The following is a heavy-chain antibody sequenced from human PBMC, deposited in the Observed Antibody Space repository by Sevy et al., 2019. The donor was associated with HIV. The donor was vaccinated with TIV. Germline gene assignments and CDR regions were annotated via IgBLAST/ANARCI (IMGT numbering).Heavy chain of an antibody. J-gene: IGHJ4*02. CDR1: GFTFDDYG. CDR2: INWNGGST. D-gene: IGHD2-21*02. Sequence: GGSLRLSCAASGFTFDDYGMSWVRQAPGKGLQWVSGINWNGGSTDYADSVKGRFTISRDNAKNSLYLQMNSLRAEDTALYYCARGAIVVTAPRYFDYWGQGPLVTVSS. V-gene: IGHV3-20*04. CDR3: ARGAIVVTAPRYFDY.